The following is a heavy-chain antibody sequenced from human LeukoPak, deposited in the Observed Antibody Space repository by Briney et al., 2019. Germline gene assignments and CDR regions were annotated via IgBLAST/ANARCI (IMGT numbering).Heavy chain of an antibody. CDR2: IRYDGGKE. CDR3: ARSRGSWELFFDY. CDR1: GFTFSSYG. Sequence: GGSLRLSCAASGFTFSSYGMHWVRQAPGQGLEWVALIRYDGGKEYYADSVKGRFTISRDNSKNTLYLQMNSLRAEDTAVYYCARSRGSWELFFDYWGQGTLVTVSS. V-gene: IGHV3-33*01. J-gene: IGHJ4*02. D-gene: IGHD1-26*01.